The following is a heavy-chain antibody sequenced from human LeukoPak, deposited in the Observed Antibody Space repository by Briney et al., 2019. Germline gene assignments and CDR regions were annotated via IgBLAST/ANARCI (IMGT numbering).Heavy chain of an antibody. J-gene: IGHJ4*02. CDR2: INHSGST. CDR3: ARHLTSEYSSGWYYVDY. V-gene: IGHV4-34*01. CDR1: GGSFSGYY. D-gene: IGHD6-19*01. Sequence: SETLSLTCAVYGGSFSGYYWSWIRQPPGKGLEWIGEINHSGSTHYNPSLKSRVTIFVDTSKNQFSLKLSSVTATDRAVYYCARHLTSEYSSGWYYVDYWGQGTLVTVSS.